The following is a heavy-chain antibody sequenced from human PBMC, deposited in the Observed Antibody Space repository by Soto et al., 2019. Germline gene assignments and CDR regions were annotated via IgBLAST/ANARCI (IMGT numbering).Heavy chain of an antibody. CDR1: GYAFTSYY. Sequence: ASVTVSWQASGYAFTSYYMHWVRQAPGQGLEWMGIINPSGGSTSYAQKFQGRVTMTRDTSTSTVYMELSSLRSEDTAVYYCARDLEIFGVVIMGYYYYGMDVWGQGTTVTVSS. D-gene: IGHD3-3*01. CDR2: INPSGGST. J-gene: IGHJ6*02. V-gene: IGHV1-46*01. CDR3: ARDLEIFGVVIMGYYYYGMDV.